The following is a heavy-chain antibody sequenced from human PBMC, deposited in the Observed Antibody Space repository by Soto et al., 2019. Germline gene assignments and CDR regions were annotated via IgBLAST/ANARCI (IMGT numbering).Heavy chain of an antibody. Sequence: QVQLQQWGAGLLKPSETLSLTCAVYGGSLSGHYWNWIRQPPGKGLEWIGEINHSGITKYNPSLKSRVTISADTSKNQFSLNLRSVTVADTAVYYCARGQYRRDYWGQGTLVTVSS. CDR1: GGSLSGHY. D-gene: IGHD3-16*02. CDR2: INHSGIT. V-gene: IGHV4-34*01. CDR3: ARGQYRRDY. J-gene: IGHJ4*02.